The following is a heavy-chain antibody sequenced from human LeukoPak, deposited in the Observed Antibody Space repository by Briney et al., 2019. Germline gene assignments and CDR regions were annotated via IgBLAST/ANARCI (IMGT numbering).Heavy chain of an antibody. CDR1: GGSFSGYY. Sequence: SETLSLTCAVYGGSFSGYYWSWIRQPPGKGLEWIGEINHSRSTNYNPSLKSRVTISVDTSKNQFSLKLSSVTAADTAVYYCGRVKVVVVPAAMDYWGQGTLVTASS. D-gene: IGHD2-2*01. J-gene: IGHJ4*02. CDR3: GRVKVVVVPAAMDY. CDR2: INHSRST. V-gene: IGHV4-34*01.